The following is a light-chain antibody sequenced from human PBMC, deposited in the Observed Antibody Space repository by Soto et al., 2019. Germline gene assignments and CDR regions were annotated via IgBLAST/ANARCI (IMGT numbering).Light chain of an antibody. CDR2: SAS. CDR1: QSISRY. V-gene: IGKV1-39*01. CDR3: QPSYNGPFT. Sequence: DIQMTQSPSSLSASVGDRVTVTYRAGQSISRYLNWYQQRPGKAPKLLIYSASTLQTGVPSRFSGSGSGTDFTLTISSLQPEDFATYYCQPSYNGPFTFGPGTKVDIK. J-gene: IGKJ3*01.